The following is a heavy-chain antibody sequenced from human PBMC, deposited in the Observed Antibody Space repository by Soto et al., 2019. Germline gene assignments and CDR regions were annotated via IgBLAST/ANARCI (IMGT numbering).Heavy chain of an antibody. Sequence: PVGSLRLSCAASGFTFSSYAMSWVRQAPGKGLEWVSAISGSGGSTYYADSVKGRFTISRDNSKNTLYLQMNSLRAEDTAVYYCAKGGYCSSTSCYTSNFDYWGQGTLVTVSS. CDR2: ISGSGGST. D-gene: IGHD2-2*02. CDR1: GFTFSSYA. J-gene: IGHJ4*02. CDR3: AKGGYCSSTSCYTSNFDY. V-gene: IGHV3-23*01.